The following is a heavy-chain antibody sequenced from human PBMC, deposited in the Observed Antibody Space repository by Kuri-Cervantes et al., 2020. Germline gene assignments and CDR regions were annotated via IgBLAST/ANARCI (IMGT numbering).Heavy chain of an antibody. CDR2: IIPIFGTA. J-gene: IGHJ4*02. CDR1: GYTFTNYG. D-gene: IGHD1-26*01. CDR3: AREVGAYFDY. Sequence: SVKVSCKVSGYTFTNYGISWVRQAPGQGLEWMGGIIPIFGTANYAQKFQGRVTITTDESTSTAYMELSSLRSEDTAVYYCAREVGAYFDYWGQGTLVTVSS. V-gene: IGHV1-69*05.